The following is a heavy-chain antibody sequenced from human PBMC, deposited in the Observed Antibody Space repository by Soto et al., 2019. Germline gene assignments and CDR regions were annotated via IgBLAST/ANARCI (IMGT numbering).Heavy chain of an antibody. CDR2: IYQSGST. J-gene: IGHJ6*03. Sequence: QVQLQESGPGLVKPSGTLSLTCGVSGGSISSSNWWSWVRQSPGKGLEWFGEIYQSGSTNYNPTLKSRVTIAVHNSKNQFSLKLRSVTAADTAVYYCARAAGLLTYYDYIDVWGKGTTVTVSS. D-gene: IGHD6-19*01. CDR1: GGSISSSNW. V-gene: IGHV4-4*02. CDR3: ARAAGLLTYYDYIDV.